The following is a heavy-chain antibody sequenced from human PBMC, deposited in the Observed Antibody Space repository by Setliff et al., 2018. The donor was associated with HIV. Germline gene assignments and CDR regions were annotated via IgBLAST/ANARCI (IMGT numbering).Heavy chain of an antibody. CDR3: ARQLSNSLDY. V-gene: IGHV1-2*02. Sequence: VKVSCKASGYTFTGYFMHWVRQAPGQGLEWMGWISPNTGDTNIPQRFQGRVTMTRDTSINTAYMELSRLRSDDTAVYYCARQLSNSLDYWGRGTLVTVSS. CDR1: GYTFTGYF. CDR2: ISPNTGDT. D-gene: IGHD7-27*01. J-gene: IGHJ4*02.